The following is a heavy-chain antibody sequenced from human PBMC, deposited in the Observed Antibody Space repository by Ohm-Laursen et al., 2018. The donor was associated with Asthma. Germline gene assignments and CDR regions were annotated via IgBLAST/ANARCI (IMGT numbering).Heavy chain of an antibody. V-gene: IGHV1-69*13. CDR1: GGTFSNYV. Sequence: SVKVSCKSSGGTFSNYVIGWVRQAPGQGLEWMGGIIPIFGTANYAQKFQGRVTITADESTSTAYMELSSLRSEDTAVYYCARGVWSYYGSGSYYNRYYFDYWGQGTLVTVSS. CDR3: ARGVWSYYGSGSYYNRYYFDY. CDR2: IIPIFGTA. J-gene: IGHJ4*02. D-gene: IGHD3-10*01.